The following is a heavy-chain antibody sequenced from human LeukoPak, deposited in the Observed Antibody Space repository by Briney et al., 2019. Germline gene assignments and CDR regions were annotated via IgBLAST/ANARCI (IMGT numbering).Heavy chain of an antibody. D-gene: IGHD3-22*01. CDR3: ARDGRWINYYDGSSPV. V-gene: IGHV3-21*01. J-gene: IGHJ4*02. CDR1: AFTFSSYS. Sequence: KAGGSLRLSCAASAFTFSSYSMNWVRQAPGKGLEWVSSISSSGSYIYYADSVKGRFTISRDNAKNSLYLQMNSLRVEDTGVYYCARDGRWINYYDGSSPVWGQGALVTVSS. CDR2: ISSSGSYI.